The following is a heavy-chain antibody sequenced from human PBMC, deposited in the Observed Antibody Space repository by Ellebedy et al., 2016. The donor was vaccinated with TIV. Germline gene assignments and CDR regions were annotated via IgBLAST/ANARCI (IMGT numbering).Heavy chain of an antibody. J-gene: IGHJ4*02. V-gene: IGHV3-15*01. CDR1: GFTFRNAW. D-gene: IGHD5-12*01. CDR2: IISKTDGGTI. CDR3: TREHGYGGYQYFDY. Sequence: GESLKISCAASGFTFRNAWMSWVRQAPGKGLEWVGRIISKTDGGTIDYAAPVKGRFTISRNDSKNTLYLQMNSLKTEDTAVYYCTREHGYGGYQYFDYWGQGTLVTVSS.